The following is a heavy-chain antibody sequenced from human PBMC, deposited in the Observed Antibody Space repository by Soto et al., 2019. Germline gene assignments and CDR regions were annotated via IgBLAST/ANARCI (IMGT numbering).Heavy chain of an antibody. CDR2: INPNSGGT. V-gene: IGHV1-2*04. CDR1: GYTFTGYY. D-gene: IGHD4-17*01. CDR3: ARATTGGDYINWFDP. Sequence: ASVKVSCKASGYTFTGYYMHWVRQAPGQGLEWMGWINPNSGGTNYAQKFQGWVTMTRDTSISTAYMELSRLRSDDTAVYYCARATTGGDYINWFDPWGQGTLVTVSS. J-gene: IGHJ5*02.